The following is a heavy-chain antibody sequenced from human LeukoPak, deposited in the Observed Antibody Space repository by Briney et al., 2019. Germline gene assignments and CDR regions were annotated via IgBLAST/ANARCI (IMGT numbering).Heavy chain of an antibody. V-gene: IGHV1-2*02. Sequence: VASVKVSCKASGYTFTSYYMHWVRQAPGQGLEWMGWINPNSGGTNYAQKFQGRVTMTRDTSISTAYMELSRLRSDDTAVYYCARGDLITMVRGVMGWFDPWGQGTLVTVSS. J-gene: IGHJ5*02. D-gene: IGHD3-10*01. CDR1: GYTFTSYY. CDR3: ARGDLITMVRGVMGWFDP. CDR2: INPNSGGT.